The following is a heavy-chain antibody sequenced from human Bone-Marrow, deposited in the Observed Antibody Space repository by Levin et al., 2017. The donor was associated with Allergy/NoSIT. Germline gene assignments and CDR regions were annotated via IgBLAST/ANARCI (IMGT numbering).Heavy chain of an antibody. CDR2: IADYNGNT. D-gene: IGHD2-21*01. Sequence: ASVKVSCKTAGYTFSSYGINWVRQAPGQGLEWMGWIADYNGNTNYAQKFQGRVTMTTDTSTSTAYMELRGLRSDDTAVYYCARDGPVGRSIPGAYLPGDFWGQGTLVTVSS. J-gene: IGHJ4*02. CDR1: GYTFSSYG. CDR3: ARDGPVGRSIPGAYLPGDF. V-gene: IGHV1-18*01.